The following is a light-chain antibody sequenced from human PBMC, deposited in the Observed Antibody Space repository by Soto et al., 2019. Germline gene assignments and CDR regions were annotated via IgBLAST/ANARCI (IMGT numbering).Light chain of an antibody. CDR1: SSDVGGHNY. Sequence: QSALTQPRSVSASPGQSVTISCTGTSSDVGGHNYVSWYQQHAGKAPKLMISSVNKRPSGIPDRFSGSKSGNTASLTISGLQPEDEADYYCCSYAGSYTYVFGTGTKVT. V-gene: IGLV2-11*01. J-gene: IGLJ1*01. CDR2: SVN. CDR3: CSYAGSYTYV.